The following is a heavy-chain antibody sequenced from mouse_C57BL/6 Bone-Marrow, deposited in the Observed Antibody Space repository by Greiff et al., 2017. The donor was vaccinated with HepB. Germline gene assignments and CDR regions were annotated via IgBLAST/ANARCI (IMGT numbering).Heavy chain of an antibody. J-gene: IGHJ2*01. Sequence: QVQLQQPGAELVRPGSSVKLSCKASGYTFTSYWMHWVKQRPIQGLEWIGNIDPSDSETHYNQKFKDKATLTVDKSSSTAYMQLSSLTSEDSAVCYCASRGLIYDGFPYYFDYWGQGTTLTVSS. CDR2: IDPSDSET. D-gene: IGHD2-3*01. V-gene: IGHV1-52*01. CDR3: ASRGLIYDGFPYYFDY. CDR1: GYTFTSYW.